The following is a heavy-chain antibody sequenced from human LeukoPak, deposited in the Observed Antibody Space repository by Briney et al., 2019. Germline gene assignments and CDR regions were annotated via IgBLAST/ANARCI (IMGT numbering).Heavy chain of an antibody. D-gene: IGHD3-16*01. V-gene: IGHV4-30-2*01. Sequence: SQTLSLTCTVSGGSISSGGYYWSWIRQPPGKGLEWIGYIHHSGSTQNNPSLKSRVTISVDWSKNQFSLKLSSVTAADTAVYYCARGAVWGFPFGSWGQGTLVTVSS. J-gene: IGHJ4*02. CDR3: ARGAVWGFPFGS. CDR1: GGSISSGGYY. CDR2: IHHSGST.